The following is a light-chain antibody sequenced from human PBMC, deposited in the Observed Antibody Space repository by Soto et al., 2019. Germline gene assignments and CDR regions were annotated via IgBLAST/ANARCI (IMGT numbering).Light chain of an antibody. CDR1: QSVSSSY. V-gene: IGKV3-20*01. CDR2: GAS. CDR3: QQYGSSPPLT. J-gene: IGKJ4*01. Sequence: EIVLTQSPGTLSLSPGERATLSCRTSQSVSSSYLAWYQHKPGQAPRLLIYGASSRATGISDRFSGSGSGTDFTLTISRLEPEDFAVYYCQQYGSSPPLTFGGGTKVEIK.